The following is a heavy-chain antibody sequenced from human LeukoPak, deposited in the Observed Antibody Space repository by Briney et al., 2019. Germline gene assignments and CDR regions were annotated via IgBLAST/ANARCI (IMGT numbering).Heavy chain of an antibody. CDR1: GYTFTSYG. Sequence: ASVKVSCKASGYTFTSYGISWVRQAPGQGLEWMGGIIPIFGTANYAQKFQGRVTITADESTSTAYMELSSLRSEDTAAYYCAREQWELQSRPFDYWGQGTLVTVSS. CDR2: IIPIFGTA. D-gene: IGHD1-26*01. V-gene: IGHV1-69*13. CDR3: AREQWELQSRPFDY. J-gene: IGHJ4*02.